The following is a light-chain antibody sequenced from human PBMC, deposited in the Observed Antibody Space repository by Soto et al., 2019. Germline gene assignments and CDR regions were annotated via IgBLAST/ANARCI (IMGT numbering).Light chain of an antibody. V-gene: IGKV2-28*01. CDR3: MQALQTPLT. Sequence: DIVMTQSPLSLPVTPGEPASISCRSSQSLLHSNGYNYLDWYLQKPGQSPQLLFYLGSSRASGVPDRFSGSGSGTDFTLKISRVEAEDVGVYFYMQALQTPLTFGGGTKVDIK. CDR2: LGS. J-gene: IGKJ4*01. CDR1: QSLLHSNGYNY.